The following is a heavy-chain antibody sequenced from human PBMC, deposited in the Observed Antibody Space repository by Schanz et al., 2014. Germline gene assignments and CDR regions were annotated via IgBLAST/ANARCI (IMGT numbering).Heavy chain of an antibody. V-gene: IGHV3-21*02. Sequence: EVQVVESGGGLVRPGGSLRLSCSGFTVSAYSANWVRQAPGKGLEWVSSISSSGGHIYYADSVKGRFTITRDIAKNSLSLQMNSLRAEDTAVYYCARAVGGNSALEWFDPWGQGTLVTVSS. D-gene: IGHD2-21*01. CDR3: ARAVGGNSALEWFDP. CDR1: GFTVSAYS. CDR2: ISSSGGHI. J-gene: IGHJ5*02.